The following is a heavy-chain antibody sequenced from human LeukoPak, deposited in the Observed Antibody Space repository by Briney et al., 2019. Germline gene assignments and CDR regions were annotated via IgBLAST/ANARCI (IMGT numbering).Heavy chain of an antibody. Sequence: PGPTLVNPTQPLTLTCTFSGFSLSTRGVGVGWIRQPPGKALEWLALIYWDDDKRYSPSLKSRLTITKDTSKNQVVLTMTNMDPVDTATYYCAHSSTTALPWYFDLWGRGTLVTVSS. J-gene: IGHJ2*01. D-gene: IGHD4-17*01. CDR3: AHSSTTALPWYFDL. CDR1: GFSLSTRGVG. V-gene: IGHV2-5*02. CDR2: IYWDDDK.